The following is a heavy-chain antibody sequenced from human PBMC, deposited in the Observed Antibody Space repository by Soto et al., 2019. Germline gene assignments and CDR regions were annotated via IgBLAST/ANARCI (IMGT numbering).Heavy chain of an antibody. V-gene: IGHV1-69*01. J-gene: IGHJ4*02. CDR2: IIPKLGSA. CDR1: GGGNLRDYR. CDR3: ARVGDGYNFGAFY. Sequence: QVQLVQSGAEVKEPGSSVKVSCKASGGGNLRDYRTTWVRRAPGQGLEWMGGIIPKLGSANYAQNFQGRVTITADESTNTVYMELRSLRSDHTAVYYCARVGDGYNFGAFYWGQGTPVTVSS. D-gene: IGHD2-21*01.